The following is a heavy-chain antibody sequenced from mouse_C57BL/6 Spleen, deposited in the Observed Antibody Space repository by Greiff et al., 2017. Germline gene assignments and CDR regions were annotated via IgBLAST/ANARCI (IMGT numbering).Heavy chain of an antibody. Sequence: QVQLQQPGAELVMPGASVKLSCKASGYTFTSYWMHWVKQRPGQGLEWIGEIDPSDSYTNYNQKFKGKSTLTVDNTSSTAYMQLSSLTSEDSAVYYCARFDYHYYSDYWGQGTTLTVSS. CDR1: GYTFTSYW. J-gene: IGHJ2*01. CDR3: ARFDYHYYSDY. CDR2: IDPSDSYT. D-gene: IGHD2-4*01. V-gene: IGHV1-69*01.